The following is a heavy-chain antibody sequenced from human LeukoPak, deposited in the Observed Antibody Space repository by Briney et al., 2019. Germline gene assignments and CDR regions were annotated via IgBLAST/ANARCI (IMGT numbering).Heavy chain of an antibody. D-gene: IGHD6-19*01. CDR1: GFILSRHG. Sequence: SGGSLRLSCAASGFILSRHGMHWVRQAPGKGLEWVAVTWYDGSKQYYADSVKGRFTISRDISKNTLYLQMNSLRAEDTAVYYCARDLHPSGWSDFDYWGQGTLVTVSS. J-gene: IGHJ4*02. V-gene: IGHV3-33*01. CDR2: TWYDGSKQ. CDR3: ARDLHPSGWSDFDY.